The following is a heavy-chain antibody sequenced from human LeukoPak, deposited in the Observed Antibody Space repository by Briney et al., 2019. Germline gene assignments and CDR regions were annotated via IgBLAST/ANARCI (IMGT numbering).Heavy chain of an antibody. CDR2: ISYDGSNK. J-gene: IGHJ3*02. Sequence: GGSLRLSCAASGLTFSSYGMHWVRQAPGKGLEWVAVISYDGSNKYYADSVKGRFTISRDNSKNTLYLQMNSLRAEDTAVYYCVKDGGYSGYDYSRGAFDIWGQGTMVTVSS. CDR3: VKDGGYSGYDYSRGAFDI. CDR1: GLTFSSYG. V-gene: IGHV3-30*18. D-gene: IGHD5-12*01.